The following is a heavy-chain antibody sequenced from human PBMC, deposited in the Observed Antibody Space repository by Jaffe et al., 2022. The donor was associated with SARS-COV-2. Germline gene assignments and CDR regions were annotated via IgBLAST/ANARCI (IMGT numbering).Heavy chain of an antibody. J-gene: IGHJ6*02. V-gene: IGHV4-39*01. D-gene: IGHD1-26*01. CDR2: IYYSGST. Sequence: QLQLQESGPGLVKPSETLSLTCTVSGGSISSSSYYWGWIRQPPGKGLEWIGSIYYSGSTYYNPSLKSRVTISVDTSKNQFSLKLSSVTAADTAVYYCARPPHLVGDEYGMDVWGQGTTVTVSS. CDR3: ARPPHLVGDEYGMDV. CDR1: GGSISSSSYY.